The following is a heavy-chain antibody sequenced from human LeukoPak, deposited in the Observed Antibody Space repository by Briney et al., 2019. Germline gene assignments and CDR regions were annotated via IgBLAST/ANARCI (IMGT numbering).Heavy chain of an antibody. CDR3: AKVLRYQLLGSLDY. CDR2: ISGSCGST. Sequence: GGSLRLSCAASGFTFSSYAMRWVRQAPGKGGEWVSAISGSCGSTYYADSVKGRFTISRDNSKNTLYLQMNSLRAEDTAVYYCAKVLRYQLLGSLDYWGQGTLITVSS. V-gene: IGHV3-23*01. J-gene: IGHJ4*02. CDR1: GFTFSSYA. D-gene: IGHD2-2*01.